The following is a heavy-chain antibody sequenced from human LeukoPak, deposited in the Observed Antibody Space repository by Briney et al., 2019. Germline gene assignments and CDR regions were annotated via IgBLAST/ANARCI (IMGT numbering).Heavy chain of an antibody. D-gene: IGHD1-26*01. Sequence: GGSLRLSCAASGFAFSSYAVSWVRQAPGKGLEWVSAITGSGGSTYYADSVKGRFTITRDNSENTLYLQMNSLRAEDTAVYYGAKLISGSSNRSDHWGQGTLVTVSS. CDR2: ITGSGGST. J-gene: IGHJ5*02. V-gene: IGHV3-23*01. CDR1: GFAFSSYA. CDR3: AKLISGSSNRSDH.